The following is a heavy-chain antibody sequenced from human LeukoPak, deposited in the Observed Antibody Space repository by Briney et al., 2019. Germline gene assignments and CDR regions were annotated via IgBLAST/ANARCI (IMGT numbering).Heavy chain of an antibody. CDR1: GFTFSTYA. CDR2: LSGSGDTT. D-gene: IGHD6-13*01. V-gene: IGHV3-23*01. J-gene: IGHJ4*02. Sequence: GGSTRLSCAASGFTFSTYAMSWVRQAPGKGLECVSGLSGSGDTTYHADSVKGRFTISRDNSKNTLYLQMNSLRAEDTAVYYCSRDRSDNTTWYVGSHWGQGILVTVAS. CDR3: SRDRSDNTTWYVGSH.